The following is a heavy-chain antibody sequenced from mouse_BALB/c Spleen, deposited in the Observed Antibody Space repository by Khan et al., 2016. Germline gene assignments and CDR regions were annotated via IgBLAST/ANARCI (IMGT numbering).Heavy chain of an antibody. D-gene: IGHD2-4*01. V-gene: IGHV5-6-5*01. CDR3: ASGDYDRGYYYSIDY. Sequence: EVELVESGGGLVKPGGSLKLSCAASGFTFSSYVMSWVRQTPEKRLEWVASISTGGDIYYPDSVKGRFTISRDNARNILYLQMARLRSEDTVMYYCASGDYDRGYYYSIDYWGQGTSVTGSS. J-gene: IGHJ4*01. CDR1: GFTFSSYV. CDR2: ISTGGDI.